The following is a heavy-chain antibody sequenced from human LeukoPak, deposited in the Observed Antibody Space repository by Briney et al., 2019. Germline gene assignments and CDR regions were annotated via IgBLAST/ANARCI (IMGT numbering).Heavy chain of an antibody. CDR3: ARRSSVGATGDAFDI. Sequence: GESLKISCKGSGYSFPNYWIGWVRQMPGKGLEYMGIIYPGDSNTRYSPSFQGQVTISADKSISTAYLQWSSLKASDTAMYYCARRSSVGATGDAFDIWGQGTMVTVSS. V-gene: IGHV5-51*01. CDR1: GYSFPNYW. CDR2: IYPGDSNT. D-gene: IGHD1-26*01. J-gene: IGHJ3*02.